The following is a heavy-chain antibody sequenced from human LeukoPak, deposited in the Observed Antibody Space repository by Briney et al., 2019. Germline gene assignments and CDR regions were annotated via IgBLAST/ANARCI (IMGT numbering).Heavy chain of an antibody. D-gene: IGHD6-13*01. J-gene: IGHJ4*02. V-gene: IGHV4-34*01. CDR2: INHSGST. Sequence: SETLSLTCTVSGGSISSYYWSWIRQPPGKGLEWIGEINHSGSTNYNPSLKSRVTISVDTSKNQFSLKLSSVTAADTAVYYCAVIAAAGIYTGTLPPFDYWGQGTLVTVSS. CDR3: AVIAAAGIYTGTLPPFDY. CDR1: GGSISSYY.